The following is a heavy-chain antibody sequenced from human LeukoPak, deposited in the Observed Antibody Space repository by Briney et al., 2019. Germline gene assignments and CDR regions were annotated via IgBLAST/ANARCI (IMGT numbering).Heavy chain of an antibody. V-gene: IGHV3-7*01. CDR2: IKQNGSEK. J-gene: IGHJ4*02. CDR1: GFTFSSYW. D-gene: IGHD1-26*01. Sequence: GGSLRLSCAASGFTFSSYWMSWVRQAPGKGLEWVANIKQNGSEKYYVDSVKGRFAISRDNAKNSLYLQMNGLRAEDTAVYYCARDNYLVGATDYFDYWGQGTLVTVSS. CDR3: ARDNYLVGATDYFDY.